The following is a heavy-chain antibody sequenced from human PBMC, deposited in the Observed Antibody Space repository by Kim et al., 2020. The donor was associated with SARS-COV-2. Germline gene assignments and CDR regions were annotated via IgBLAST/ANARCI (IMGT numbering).Heavy chain of an antibody. D-gene: IGHD1-26*01. CDR3: ARMGSGSYYYGMDV. Sequence: ADYVEGRFTISRDNAENTLYLQMNSLRAEDTAVYYCARMGSGSYYYGMDVWGQGTTVTVSS. V-gene: IGHV3-74*01. J-gene: IGHJ6*02.